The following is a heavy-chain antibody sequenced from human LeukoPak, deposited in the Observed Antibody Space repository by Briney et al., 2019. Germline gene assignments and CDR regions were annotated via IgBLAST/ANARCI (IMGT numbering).Heavy chain of an antibody. J-gene: IGHJ4*02. D-gene: IGHD3-22*01. CDR2: IYYSGST. CDR1: GGSISSSSYY. Sequence: KTSETLSLTCSVSGGSISSSSYYWGWIRQPPGKGLEWIGSIYYSGSTYYNPSLKSRVTISVDTSKNQFSLKLSSVTAADTAVYYCARVKGVPVSDSSGYYYVRTNYYFDYWGQGTLVTVSS. V-gene: IGHV4-39*07. CDR3: ARVKGVPVSDSSGYYYVRTNYYFDY.